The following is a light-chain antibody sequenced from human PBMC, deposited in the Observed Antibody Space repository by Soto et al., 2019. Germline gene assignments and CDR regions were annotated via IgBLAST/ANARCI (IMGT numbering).Light chain of an antibody. J-gene: IGKJ3*01. CDR2: GAS. CDR1: QSVSSNY. Sequence: EIVLTQSPGTLSLSPGESATLSCRASQSVSSNYLAWYQQKPGQAPRLLIYGASSRATGIPDRFSGSGSGTDFTLTIRRLEPEDFAVYYCEQYGSSPFPFGPGTKVEIK. V-gene: IGKV3-20*01. CDR3: EQYGSSPFP.